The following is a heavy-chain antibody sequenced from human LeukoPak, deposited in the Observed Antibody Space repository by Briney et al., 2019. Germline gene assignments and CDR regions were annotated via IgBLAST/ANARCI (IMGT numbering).Heavy chain of an antibody. CDR2: FGPEDGET. J-gene: IGHJ3*02. Sequence: ASVKVSCKVSGYTLTELSMHWVRQAPGKGLEWMGVFGPEDGETIYAQKFQGRVTMTEDTSTDTAYMELSSLRSEDTAVYYCATDAEIIVGARDAFDIWGQGTMVTVSS. D-gene: IGHD1-26*01. CDR3: ATDAEIIVGARDAFDI. CDR1: GYTLTELS. V-gene: IGHV1-24*01.